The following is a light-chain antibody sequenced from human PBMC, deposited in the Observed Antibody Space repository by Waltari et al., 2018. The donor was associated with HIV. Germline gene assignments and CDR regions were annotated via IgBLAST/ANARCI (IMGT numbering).Light chain of an antibody. CDR2: GNS. CDR1: SSNIGDGYD. CDR3: QSYDSNLSGL. J-gene: IGLJ2*01. Sequence: QSELTQPPSVSAAPGQRVTIPCTGSSSNIGDGYDVNWYQQVPGRAPKVVIYGNSNRPSGVPDRFSGSKSGSSASLVITGLQSEDEADYYCQSYDSNLSGLFGGGTKVTVL. V-gene: IGLV1-40*01.